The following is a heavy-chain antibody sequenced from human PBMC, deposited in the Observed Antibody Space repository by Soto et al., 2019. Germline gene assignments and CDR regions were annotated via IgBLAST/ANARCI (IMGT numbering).Heavy chain of an antibody. D-gene: IGHD2-21*02. J-gene: IGHJ4*02. Sequence: ASVKVSCKASGDTFTDYYIHWVRQAPGQGLEWMGTVNPIGGHTTYAQHFLGRVTMTRDTSTSTLYMELTSLTSDDTAIYYCARGGHVVVVTAALDYWGQGTLVTVSS. CDR2: VNPIGGHT. CDR3: ARGGHVVVVTAALDY. CDR1: GDTFTDYY. V-gene: IGHV1-46*01.